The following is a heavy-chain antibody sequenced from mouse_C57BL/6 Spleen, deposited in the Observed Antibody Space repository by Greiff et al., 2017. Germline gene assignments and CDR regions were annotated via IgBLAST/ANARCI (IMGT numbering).Heavy chain of an antibody. CDR2: IWSGGST. D-gene: IGHD2-4*01. Sequence: VQGVESGPGLVQPSQSLSITCTVSGFSLTSYGVHWVRQSPGKGLEWLGVIWSGGSTDYNAAFISRLSISKDNSKSQVFFKMNSLQADDTAIYYCASGGDYDAFAYWGQGTLVTVSA. CDR1: GFSLTSYG. J-gene: IGHJ3*01. V-gene: IGHV2-2*01. CDR3: ASGGDYDAFAY.